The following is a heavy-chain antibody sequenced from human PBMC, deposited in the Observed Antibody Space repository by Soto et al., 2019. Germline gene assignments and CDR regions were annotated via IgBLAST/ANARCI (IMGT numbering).Heavy chain of an antibody. D-gene: IGHD3-10*01. CDR1: GFTFSSYW. CDR2: IKQDGSEK. Sequence: GGSLRLSCAASGFTFSSYWMSWVRQAPGKGLEWVANIKQDGSEKYYVDSVKGRFTISRDNAKNSLYLQMNSLRAEDTAVYYCARETFYYYGSGSYQMTPYYYYYYGMDVWGQGTTVTVSS. V-gene: IGHV3-7*01. CDR3: ARETFYYYGSGSYQMTPYYYYYYGMDV. J-gene: IGHJ6*02.